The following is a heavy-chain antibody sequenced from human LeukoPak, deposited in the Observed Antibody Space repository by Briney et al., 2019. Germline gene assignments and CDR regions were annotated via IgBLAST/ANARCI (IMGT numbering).Heavy chain of an antibody. CDR2: ISAYNGNT. V-gene: IGHV1-18*01. D-gene: IGHD3/OR15-3a*01. Sequence: GASVKVSCKASGYTFTSYGISWVRQAPGQGLEWMGWISAYNGNTNYAQKLQGRVTMTTDTSTSTAYMEPRSLRSDDTAVYYCASSRGGLVQGAAFDIWGQGTMVTVSS. CDR1: GYTFTSYG. CDR3: ASSRGGLVQGAAFDI. J-gene: IGHJ3*02.